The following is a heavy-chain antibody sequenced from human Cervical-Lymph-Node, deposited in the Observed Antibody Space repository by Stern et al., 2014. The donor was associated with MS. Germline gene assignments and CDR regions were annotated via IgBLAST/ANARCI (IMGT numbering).Heavy chain of an antibody. J-gene: IGHJ3*02. CDR3: AGGVMVAATYAYDI. V-gene: IGHV3-74*01. CDR1: GFTFSTYW. Sequence: EVQLVESGGGLVQPGGSLRLSCAASGFTFSTYWMHWVRQAPGKGLAWVSRINRDESSTTYADSVKGRFSISRDNDKNTLYLQMNSLRAEDTAVDYCAGGVMVAATYAYDIWGQGTMVTISS. CDR2: INRDESST. D-gene: IGHD2-15*01.